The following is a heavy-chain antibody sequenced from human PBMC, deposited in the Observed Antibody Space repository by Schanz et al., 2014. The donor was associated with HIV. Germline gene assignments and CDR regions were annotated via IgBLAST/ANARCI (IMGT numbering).Heavy chain of an antibody. CDR3: AKDRRRDYYYESSGYHDF. J-gene: IGHJ4*02. V-gene: IGHV3-23*04. D-gene: IGHD3-22*01. Sequence: VQVVESGGGVVQPGRSLRLSCAASGFSFSSYVMHWVRQAPGKGLEWVSSISGSGGSTYYADSVKGRFIISRDISKRTVYLQMNSLGAEDTAIYFCAKDRRRDYYYESSGYHDFWGQGTLVTVSS. CDR1: GFSFSSYV. CDR2: ISGSGGST.